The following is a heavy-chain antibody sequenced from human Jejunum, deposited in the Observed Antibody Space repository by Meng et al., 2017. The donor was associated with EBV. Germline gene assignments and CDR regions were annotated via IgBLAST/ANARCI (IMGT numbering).Heavy chain of an antibody. CDR3: ARYFDGWNGDRFDP. V-gene: IGHV1-24*01. Sequence: QVTPVPAGAEVKKPGASVKVSCKVSGHTLTELSMHWVRQAPGKGLEWMGGFDFEDGETIYAQKFQGRVTMTEDTSTDTAYMELSSLRSEDTAVYYCARYFDGWNGDRFDPWGQGTLVTVSS. J-gene: IGHJ5*02. CDR1: GHTLTELS. CDR2: FDFEDGET. D-gene: IGHD3-9*01.